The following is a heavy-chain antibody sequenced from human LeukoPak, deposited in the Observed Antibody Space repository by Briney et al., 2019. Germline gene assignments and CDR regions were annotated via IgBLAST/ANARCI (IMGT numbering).Heavy chain of an antibody. CDR2: IIPILGIA. CDR3: AREGYYYDSSGHYYFDY. J-gene: IGHJ4*02. V-gene: IGHV1-69*04. Sequence: SVKVSCKASGGTFSSYAISWVRQAPGQGLEWMGRIIPILGIANYAQKFQGRVTITADKSTSTAYMELSSLRSEDTAVYYCAREGYYYDSSGHYYFDYWGQGTLVTVSS. CDR1: GGTFSSYA. D-gene: IGHD3-22*01.